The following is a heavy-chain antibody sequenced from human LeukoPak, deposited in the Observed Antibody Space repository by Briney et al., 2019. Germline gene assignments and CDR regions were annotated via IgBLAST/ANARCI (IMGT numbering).Heavy chain of an antibody. J-gene: IGHJ3*02. D-gene: IGHD3-22*01. V-gene: IGHV3-53*01. Sequence: GGSLRLSCAASGFTVSSIHMVWVRQAPGKGLEWVSVTFTGGNSYYADSVKGRFIISRDISKNTLYLQMNSLRAEDSALYYCARGGRGSAAVVAPRSFDIWGQGTMVTVSS. CDR2: TFTGGNS. CDR3: ARGGRGSAAVVAPRSFDI. CDR1: GFTVSSIH.